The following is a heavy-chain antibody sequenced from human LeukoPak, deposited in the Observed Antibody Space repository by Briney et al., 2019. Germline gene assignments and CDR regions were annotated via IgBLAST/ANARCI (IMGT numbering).Heavy chain of an antibody. V-gene: IGHV4-61*02. CDR3: AREPSLRSGYYFDY. D-gene: IGHD3-3*01. J-gene: IGHJ4*02. CDR2: IYTSGST. Sequence: PSQTLSLTCTVSGGSISSGSYYWSWIRQPAGKGLEWIGRIYTSGSTNYNPSLKSRVTISVDTSKNQFSLKLSSVTAADTAVYYCAREPSLRSGYYFDYWDQGTLVTVSS. CDR1: GGSISSGSYY.